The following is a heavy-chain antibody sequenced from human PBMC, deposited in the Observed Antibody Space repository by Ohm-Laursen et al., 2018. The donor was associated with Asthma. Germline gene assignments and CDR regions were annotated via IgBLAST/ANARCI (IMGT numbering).Heavy chain of an antibody. D-gene: IGHD1-14*01. CDR2: IIPIFGTA. J-gene: IGHJ4*02. V-gene: IGHV1-69*13. Sequence: GASVKVSCKASGGTFSSYAISWVRQAPGQGLEWMGGIIPIFGTANYAQKFQGRVTITADESTSTAYMELSSLRSGDTAVYYCARVSNIRFSTGRYFDYWGQGTLVTVSS. CDR3: ARVSNIRFSTGRYFDY. CDR1: GGTFSSYA.